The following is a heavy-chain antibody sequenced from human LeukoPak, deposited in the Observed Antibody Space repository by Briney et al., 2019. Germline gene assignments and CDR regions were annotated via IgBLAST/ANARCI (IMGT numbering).Heavy chain of an antibody. Sequence: ASVKVSCKASGYTFTSYGISWVQQAPGQGLEWMGWISAYNGNTNYAQKLQGRVTMTTDTSTSTAYMELRSLRSDDTAVYYCARVASTTMIVVVTIDYWGQGTLVTVSS. CDR1: GYTFTSYG. CDR2: ISAYNGNT. D-gene: IGHD3-22*01. J-gene: IGHJ4*02. V-gene: IGHV1-18*01. CDR3: ARVASTTMIVVVTIDY.